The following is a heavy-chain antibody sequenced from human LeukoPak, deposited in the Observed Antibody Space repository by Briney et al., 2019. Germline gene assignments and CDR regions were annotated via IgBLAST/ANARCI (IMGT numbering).Heavy chain of an antibody. Sequence: GGSLRLSCVASEFDFFSYGMQWVRQAPGKGLVWVSRIFTDGSTTSYADSVKGRFTISRDNAKNTLYLEMKSLRVEDTAVYYCARELPREVALDYWGQGTLVTVSS. V-gene: IGHV3-74*01. CDR3: ARELPREVALDY. CDR1: EFDFFSYG. D-gene: IGHD1-26*01. J-gene: IGHJ4*01. CDR2: IFTDGSTT.